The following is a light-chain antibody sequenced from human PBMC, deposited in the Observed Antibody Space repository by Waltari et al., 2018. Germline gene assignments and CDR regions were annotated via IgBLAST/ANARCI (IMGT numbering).Light chain of an antibody. V-gene: IGLV2-18*02. CDR1: DSAVGFYNR. J-gene: IGLJ3*02. CDR2: EVT. CDR3: SSYTTSATWV. Sequence: QSALTQPPSVSGSPGQSVTLSCAGTDSAVGFYNRVSWYQQPPGTAPKPIIYEVTNRPSGVPDRFSGSKSGNTASLTISGLQTEDEADYYCSSYTTSATWVFGGGTKLTVL.